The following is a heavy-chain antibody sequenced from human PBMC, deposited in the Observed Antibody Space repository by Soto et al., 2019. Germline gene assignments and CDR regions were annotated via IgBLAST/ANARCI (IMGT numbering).Heavy chain of an antibody. CDR2: IKQDGSEK. Sequence: PGGSLRLSCAASGFTFSIHWMSWVRQAPGNGLEWVANIKQDGSEKNYVDSVKGRFTISRDNAKNSLYLQMNSLRAEDTAVYFRASDSDYREDYNHRMDVWGQGT. CDR3: ASDSDYREDYNHRMDV. V-gene: IGHV3-7*01. D-gene: IGHD4-17*01. J-gene: IGHJ6*02. CDR1: GFTFSIHW.